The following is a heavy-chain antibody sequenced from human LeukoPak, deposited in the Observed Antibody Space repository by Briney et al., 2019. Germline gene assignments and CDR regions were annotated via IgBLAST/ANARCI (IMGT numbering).Heavy chain of an antibody. J-gene: IGHJ4*02. CDR3: SRGQTYYDFWSGYYFDY. V-gene: IGHV4-59*11. Sequence: SETLSLTCTVSGCSISSHYWSWIRQPPGKGLEWIGYIYYSGSSNYNPSLKKRGTISVDTSKNQFSLKLSSVTAADTQVDYFSRGQTYYDFWSGYYFDYWGQGNLVTLSS. CDR2: IYYSGSS. D-gene: IGHD3-3*01. CDR1: GCSISSHY.